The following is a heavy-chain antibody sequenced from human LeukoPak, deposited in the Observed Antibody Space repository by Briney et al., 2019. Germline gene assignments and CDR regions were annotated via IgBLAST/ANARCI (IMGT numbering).Heavy chain of an antibody. V-gene: IGHV3-13*01. CDR1: GFSFDDYG. CDR3: ARDRGRYYMDV. Sequence: GGSLRLSCAASGFSFDDYGMSWVRQAPGKGLEWVSGIGTAGDIYYPGSVKGRLTISRENAKNSLYLQMNSLRAGDTAVYYCARDRGRYYMDVWGKGTTVTISS. CDR2: IGTAGDI. D-gene: IGHD6-25*01. J-gene: IGHJ6*03.